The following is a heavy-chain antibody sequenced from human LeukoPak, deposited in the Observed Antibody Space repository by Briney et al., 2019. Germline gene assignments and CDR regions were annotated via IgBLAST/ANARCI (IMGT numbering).Heavy chain of an antibody. J-gene: IGHJ5*02. CDR1: GGTFSSYA. V-gene: IGHV1-69*05. Sequence: ASVKVSCKASGGTFSSYAISWVRQAPGQGLEWMGGIIPIFGTANYAQKFQGRVTITTDESTSTAYMGLSSLRSEDTAVYYCAREGITIFGVVSWFDPWGQGTLVTVSS. D-gene: IGHD3-3*01. CDR2: IIPIFGTA. CDR3: AREGITIFGVVSWFDP.